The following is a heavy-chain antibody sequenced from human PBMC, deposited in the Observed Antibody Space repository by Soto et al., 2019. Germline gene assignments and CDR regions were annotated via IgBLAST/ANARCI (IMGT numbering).Heavy chain of an antibody. Sequence: PSETLSLTCTVSGGSISSSSYYWGWIRQPPGKGLEWIGSIYYSGSTYYNPSLKSRVTISVDTSKNQFSLKLSSVTAADTAVYYCATYYDILTGYPPEYFQHWGQGTLVT. CDR3: ATYYDILTGYPPEYFQH. CDR1: GGSISSSSYY. V-gene: IGHV4-39*01. D-gene: IGHD3-9*01. CDR2: IYYSGST. J-gene: IGHJ1*01.